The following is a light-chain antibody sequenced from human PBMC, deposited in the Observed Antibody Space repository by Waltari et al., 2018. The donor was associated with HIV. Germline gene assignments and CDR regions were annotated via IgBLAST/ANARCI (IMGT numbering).Light chain of an antibody. CDR1: QTVSSSS. J-gene: IGKJ1*01. Sequence: EIVLTQSPGTLSLSPRERATLSCRASQTVSSSSLAWYQHKPGQAARLLIYGSSNRATGIPDRFSGSGSGTDFTLTISRLEPEDFAVYYCQQYGGSPRTFGQGTKVEIK. CDR3: QQYGGSPRT. V-gene: IGKV3-20*01. CDR2: GSS.